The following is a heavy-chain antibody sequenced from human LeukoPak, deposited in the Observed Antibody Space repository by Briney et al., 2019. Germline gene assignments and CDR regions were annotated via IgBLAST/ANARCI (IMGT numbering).Heavy chain of an antibody. CDR2: ISWNSGSI. CDR1: GFTFDDYA. J-gene: IGHJ6*02. V-gene: IGHV3-9*01. D-gene: IGHD4-17*01. Sequence: SLRLSCAASGFTFDDYAMHWVRQAPGKGLEWVSGISWNSGSIGYADSVKGRFTISRDNAKNSLYLQMNSLRAEDTALYYCAKEGYGYGDYEYYYYGMDVWGQGTTVTVSS. CDR3: AKEGYGYGDYEYYYYGMDV.